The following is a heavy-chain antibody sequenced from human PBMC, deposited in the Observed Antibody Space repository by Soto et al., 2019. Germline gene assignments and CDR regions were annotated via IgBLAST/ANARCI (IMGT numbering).Heavy chain of an antibody. CDR1: GGAFSGSG. Sequence: WSLRVLCAAAGGAFSGSGMEWVRQAAEKGLEWVGRIRSKANSYATAYAASVKGRFTISRDDSKNTAYLQMNSLKTEDTAVYSCTSTTVTRGYYSGMDVWGQGPTVTVSS. CDR2: IRSKANSYAT. J-gene: IGHJ6*02. CDR3: TSTTVTRGYYSGMDV. V-gene: IGHV3-73*01. D-gene: IGHD4-4*01.